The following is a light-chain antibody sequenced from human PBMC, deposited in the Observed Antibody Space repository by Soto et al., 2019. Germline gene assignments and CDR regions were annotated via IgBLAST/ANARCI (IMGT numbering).Light chain of an antibody. V-gene: IGLV1-51*01. CDR2: DNN. J-gene: IGLJ3*02. CDR3: AAWDTSLSAGGVV. Sequence: QSVLTQPPSVSAAPGQKVTISCSGSSSNIGNNYVSWYQQLPGTAPKLLIYDNNKRPSGIPDRFSGSKSGTSATLGITGLQTGDEADYYCAAWDTSLSAGGVVFVGGTKVTVL. CDR1: SSNIGNNY.